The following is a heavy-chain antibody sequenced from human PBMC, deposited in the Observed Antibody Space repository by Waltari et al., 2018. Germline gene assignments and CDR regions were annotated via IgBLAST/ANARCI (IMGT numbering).Heavy chain of an antibody. CDR1: GFTFSGDW. V-gene: IGHV3-74*01. J-gene: IGHJ4*02. Sequence: EVPLVESGGGLLQPGGSLRLSCAAPGFTFSGDWLHWVRRASGKGRVWVTRINTDGTRTTYADSVKGRFTISRDNAKNMLYLEMNSLRAEDTAVYYCARVGEGEMATIAALDYWGQGTLVTVSS. CDR3: ARVGEGEMATIAALDY. D-gene: IGHD5-12*01. CDR2: INTDGTRT.